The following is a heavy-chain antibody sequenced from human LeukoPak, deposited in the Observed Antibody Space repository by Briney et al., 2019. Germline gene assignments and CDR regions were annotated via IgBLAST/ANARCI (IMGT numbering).Heavy chain of an antibody. D-gene: IGHD3-16*01. CDR2: ISGSGGST. CDR1: GVPISGYW. V-gene: IGHV3-23*01. J-gene: IGHJ4*02. CDR3: AKALSGGAALDLFDY. Sequence: GGSLRLSCAASGVPISGYWMSWVRQAPGKGLEWVSAISGSGGSTYYADSVKGRFTISRDNSKNTLYLQMNSLRAEDTAVYYCAKALSGGAALDLFDYWGQGTLVTVSS.